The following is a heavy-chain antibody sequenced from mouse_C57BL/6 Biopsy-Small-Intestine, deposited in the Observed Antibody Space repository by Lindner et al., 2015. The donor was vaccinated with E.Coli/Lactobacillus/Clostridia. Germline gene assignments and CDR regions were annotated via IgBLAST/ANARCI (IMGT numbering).Heavy chain of an antibody. CDR2: IYPKTGGT. J-gene: IGHJ4*01. CDR1: GYTFTDFW. CDR3: ARDPWNYDWFDP. Sequence: SVKVSCKASGYTFTDFWIHWVRQAPGQGLEWMGRIYPKTGGTNYAQKFQGRVTMTRDTSINTVYMELSSLRPDDTAVYYCARDPWNYDWFDPWGQGTLVTVSS. D-gene: IGHD1-1*01. V-gene: IGHV1-64*01.